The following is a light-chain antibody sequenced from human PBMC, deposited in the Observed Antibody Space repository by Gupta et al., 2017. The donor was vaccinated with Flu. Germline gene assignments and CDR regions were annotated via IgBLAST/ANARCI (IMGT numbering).Light chain of an antibody. CDR2: EVT. J-gene: IGLJ1*01. Sequence: QSPLPHPPSASGSPGQSVAISCTGTSSDVGGYNYVSCYQQHPGKAPILMIFEVTKRPSGLPDRFSGSKSGSTAILTVSGLQAEDEADYYCSTYAGNNVIFGTGTRVTVL. V-gene: IGLV2-8*01. CDR3: STYAGNNVI. CDR1: SSDVGGYNY.